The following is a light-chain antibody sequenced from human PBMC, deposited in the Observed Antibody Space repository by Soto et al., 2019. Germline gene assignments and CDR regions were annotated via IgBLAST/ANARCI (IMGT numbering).Light chain of an antibody. J-gene: IGLJ3*02. V-gene: IGLV1-40*01. CDR2: GNR. CDR3: QAYDYTLTASV. Sequence: QSVLTQPPSVSGAPGQRVTLSCTGTTSNLGAGYDVHWYQQLPGAAPKLVIFGNRNRPSGVPERFSGAKSGTSASLAITGLQAEDEADYYCQAYDYTLTASVFGGGTKVTVL. CDR1: TSNLGAGYD.